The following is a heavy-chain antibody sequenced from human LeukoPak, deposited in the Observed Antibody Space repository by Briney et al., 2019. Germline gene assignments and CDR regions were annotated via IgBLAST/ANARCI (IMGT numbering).Heavy chain of an antibody. CDR2: ISGSGGST. CDR3: AKGGSGSHYINWFDP. Sequence: PGGSLRLSCAASGFTFSSYAMSWVRQAPGKGLEWVSAISGSGGSTYYADSVKGRFTISRDNSKNTLYLQMNSLRAEDTAVYYCAKGGSGSHYINWFDPWGQGTLVTVSS. CDR1: GFTFSSYA. V-gene: IGHV3-23*01. J-gene: IGHJ5*02. D-gene: IGHD3-10*01.